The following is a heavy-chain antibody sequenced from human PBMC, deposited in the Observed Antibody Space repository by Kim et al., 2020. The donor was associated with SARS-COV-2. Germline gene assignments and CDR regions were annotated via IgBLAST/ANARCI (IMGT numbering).Heavy chain of an antibody. J-gene: IGHJ5*02. CDR1: GGSFSSYY. V-gene: IGHV4-34*01. CDR2: INHSGST. Sequence: SETLSLTCAVYGGSFSSYYWSWIRQPPGKGLEWIGEINHSGSTNYNPSLKSRVTISVGTSKNQFSLKLSSVTAADTAVYYCARGYRGYCSGGSCYSRWFDPWGQGTLVTVSS. CDR3: ARGYRGYCSGGSCYSRWFDP. D-gene: IGHD2-15*01.